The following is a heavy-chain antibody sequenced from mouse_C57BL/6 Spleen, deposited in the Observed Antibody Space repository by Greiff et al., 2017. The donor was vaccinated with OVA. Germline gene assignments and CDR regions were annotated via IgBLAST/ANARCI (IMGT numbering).Heavy chain of an antibody. Sequence: VKLMESGPGLVQPSQSLSITCTVSGFSLTSYGVHWVRQSPGKGLEWLGVIWSGGSTDYNAAFISRLSISKDNSKSQVFFKMNSLQADDTAIYYCAIPIYYDYDGPLNFDVWGTGTTVTVSS. J-gene: IGHJ1*03. CDR1: GFSLTSYG. V-gene: IGHV2-2*01. CDR3: AIPIYYDYDGPLNFDV. CDR2: IWSGGST. D-gene: IGHD2-4*01.